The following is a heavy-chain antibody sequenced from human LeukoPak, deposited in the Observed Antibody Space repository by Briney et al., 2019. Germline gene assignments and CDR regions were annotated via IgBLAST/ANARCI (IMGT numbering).Heavy chain of an antibody. CDR1: GFTFSSYA. Sequence: GGSLRLSCSASGFTFSSYAMHWVRQAPGKGLEYVSAISSNGGSTYYADSAKGRFTISRDNSKNTLYLQMNSLRAEDTAVYYCARRGDGYNYDYWGQGTLVTVSS. CDR2: ISSNGGST. J-gene: IGHJ4*02. D-gene: IGHD5-24*01. V-gene: IGHV3-64*04. CDR3: ARRGDGYNYDY.